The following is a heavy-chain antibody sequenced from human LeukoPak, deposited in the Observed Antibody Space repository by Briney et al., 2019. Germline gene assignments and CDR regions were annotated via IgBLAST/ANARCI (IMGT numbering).Heavy chain of an antibody. CDR2: INAGNGNT. J-gene: IGHJ6*02. V-gene: IGHV1-3*01. CDR3: AREIAAAGPSPYDHYYYYGMDV. Sequence: GASVAVSFKASGHTFTSYAMHWVRQARGQRLEGMGWINAGNGNTKYSQKFQGRVTITRDTYASTAYMELSSLRSEDTAVYYCAREIAAAGPSPYDHYYYYGMDVWGQGTTVTVSS. D-gene: IGHD6-13*01. CDR1: GHTFTSYA.